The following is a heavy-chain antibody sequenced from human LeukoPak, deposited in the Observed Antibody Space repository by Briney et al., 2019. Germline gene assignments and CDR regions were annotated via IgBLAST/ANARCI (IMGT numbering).Heavy chain of an antibody. Sequence: GGSLRLSCAASGFTFSIHAMSWVRQAPGKGLEWVSGISESGSNTYYADSVKGRFTISRDNSMNTLYLQMNSLRAEDTAVYYCAELGITMIGGVWGKGTTVTISS. V-gene: IGHV3-23*01. J-gene: IGHJ6*04. CDR3: AELGITMIGGV. CDR1: GFTFSIHA. D-gene: IGHD3-10*02. CDR2: ISESGSNT.